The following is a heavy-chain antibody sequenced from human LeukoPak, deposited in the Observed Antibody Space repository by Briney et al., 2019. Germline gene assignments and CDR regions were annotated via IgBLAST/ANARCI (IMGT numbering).Heavy chain of an antibody. Sequence: GGSLRLSCAASGFTFSSYEMHWVRQAPGKGLEWVSSISRGGSPIYYADSVRGRFTTSRDNAKNSLYLQMNSLRVEDTAVYYCARGGRWINYYDGSSPVWGQGTLVTVSS. CDR3: ARGGRWINYYDGSSPV. V-gene: IGHV3-48*03. CDR1: GFTFSSYE. J-gene: IGHJ4*02. CDR2: ISRGGSPI. D-gene: IGHD3-22*01.